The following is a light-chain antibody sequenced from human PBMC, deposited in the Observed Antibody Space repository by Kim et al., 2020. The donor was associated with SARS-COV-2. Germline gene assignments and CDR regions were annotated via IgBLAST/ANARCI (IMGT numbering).Light chain of an antibody. V-gene: IGLV3-1*01. CDR2: QDS. CDR3: QAWDSSTVV. J-gene: IGLJ2*01. CDR1: KLGDKY. Sequence: VSPGQTASITCSGDKLGDKYACWYQQKPGQPPVLVIYQDSKRPSGIPERFSGSNSGNTATLTISGTQAMDEAVYYCQAWDSSTVVFGGGTQLTVL.